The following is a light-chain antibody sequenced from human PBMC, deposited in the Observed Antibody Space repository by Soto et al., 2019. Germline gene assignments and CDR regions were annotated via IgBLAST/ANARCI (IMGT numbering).Light chain of an antibody. J-gene: IGLJ1*01. CDR1: SSNIGGNT. Sequence: QSVLTQPPSASGTPGQRVTISCYGSSSNIGGNTVNWYQQLPGAAPKLLIYSNDQRPSGVSDRFSGSKSGTSASLAISGLQSEDEADYYCATWDDSLDGRVFGAGTKVTVL. V-gene: IGLV1-44*01. CDR3: ATWDDSLDGRV. CDR2: SND.